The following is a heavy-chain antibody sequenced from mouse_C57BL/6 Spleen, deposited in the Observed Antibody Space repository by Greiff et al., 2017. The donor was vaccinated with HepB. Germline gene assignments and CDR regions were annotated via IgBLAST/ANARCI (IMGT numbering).Heavy chain of an antibody. J-gene: IGHJ4*01. V-gene: IGHV1-64*01. CDR1: GYTFTSYW. D-gene: IGHD2-3*01. CDR3: ARVDDGYSYAMDY. CDR2: IQPNSGST. Sequence: QVQLQQPGAELVKPGASVKLSCKASGYTFTSYWMHWVKQRPGQGLEWIGMIQPNSGSTNYNEKFKSKATLTVDKSSSTAYMQLSSLTSEDSAVYYCARVDDGYSYAMDYWGQGTSVTVSS.